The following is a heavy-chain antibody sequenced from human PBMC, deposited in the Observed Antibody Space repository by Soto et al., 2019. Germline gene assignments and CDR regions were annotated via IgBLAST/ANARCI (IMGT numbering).Heavy chain of an antibody. D-gene: IGHD2-2*01. CDR3: TRLVGVVPAANPAV. CDR2: IDPSDSYT. CDR1: GYSFTSYW. Sequence: GESLKISCKGSGYSFTSYWISWVRQMPGKGLEWMGRIDPSDSYTNYSPSFQGQVTISADKSISTAYLQWSSLKASDTAMYYCTRLVGVVPAANPAVWGQGTTVTVSS. J-gene: IGHJ6*02. V-gene: IGHV5-10-1*04.